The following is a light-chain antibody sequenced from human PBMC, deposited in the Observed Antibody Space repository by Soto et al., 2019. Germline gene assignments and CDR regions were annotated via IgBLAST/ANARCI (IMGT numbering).Light chain of an antibody. CDR3: QQRSNWPLT. CDR2: DAS. J-gene: IGKJ4*01. Sequence: EIVLTQSPATLSLSPGEKATISCRDSQSVSSYLAWYQQKPGQAPRLLIYDASNRATGIPARFSGSGSATDFTLTISSLEPEDFAVYYCQQRSNWPLTFGGGTKVDIK. V-gene: IGKV3-11*01. CDR1: QSVSSY.